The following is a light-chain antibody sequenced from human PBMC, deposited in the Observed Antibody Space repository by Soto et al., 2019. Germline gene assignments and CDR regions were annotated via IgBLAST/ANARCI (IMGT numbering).Light chain of an antibody. CDR3: QQYGSSVT. Sequence: EIVLTQSPGTLSLSPGERATLSCRASQTVTSAYMAWYQQKPGQAPSLLIYAASTRAVGIPDRFSGSGSGTDFTLTISRLEPEDFAVYYCQQYGSSVTFGQGTRLEI. V-gene: IGKV3-20*01. J-gene: IGKJ5*01. CDR2: AAS. CDR1: QTVTSAY.